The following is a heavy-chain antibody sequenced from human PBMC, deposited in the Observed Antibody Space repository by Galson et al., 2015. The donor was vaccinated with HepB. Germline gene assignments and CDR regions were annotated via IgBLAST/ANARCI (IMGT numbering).Heavy chain of an antibody. D-gene: IGHD3-16*01. CDR2: IYTSGST. CDR3: ARDPVFGAFTGEAFDI. Sequence: LSLTCTVSGGSISSGSYYWSWLRQPAGKGLEWIGRIYTSGSTNYNPSLKSRVTMSVDTSKNQFSLKLSSVTAADTAVYYCARDPVFGAFTGEAFDIWGQGTMVTVSS. CDR1: GGSISSGSYY. V-gene: IGHV4-61*02. J-gene: IGHJ3*02.